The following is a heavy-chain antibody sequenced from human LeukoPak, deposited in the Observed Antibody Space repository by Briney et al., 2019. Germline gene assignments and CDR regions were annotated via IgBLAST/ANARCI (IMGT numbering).Heavy chain of an antibody. D-gene: IGHD3-9*01. CDR3: ARLSKGRYFDYIFDF. J-gene: IGHJ4*02. CDR2: IYYTGSN. V-gene: IGHV4-39*01. CDR1: GGSFSSSTYY. Sequence: SSETLSLTCAVSGGSFSSSTYYWGWLRQPPGKGLEWIVNIYYTGSNYYNPSLKSRVTMSVDTSKNQFSLKMNSVTAADTAVYYCARLSKGRYFDYIFDFWGQGTLLTVSS.